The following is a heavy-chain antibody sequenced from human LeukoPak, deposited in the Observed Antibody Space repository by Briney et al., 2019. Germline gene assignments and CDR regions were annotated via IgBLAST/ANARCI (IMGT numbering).Heavy chain of an antibody. Sequence: KPSETLSLTCAVSGYSISSSNWWGWIRQPPGKGLEWIGYIYYSGSTYYNPSLKSRVTISVDRSKNQFSLKLTSVTAADTAVYYCARDGATGGWFDPWGQGTLVTVSS. CDR3: ARDGATGGWFDP. V-gene: IGHV4-28*03. CDR2: IYYSGST. J-gene: IGHJ5*02. D-gene: IGHD1-26*01. CDR1: GYSISSSNW.